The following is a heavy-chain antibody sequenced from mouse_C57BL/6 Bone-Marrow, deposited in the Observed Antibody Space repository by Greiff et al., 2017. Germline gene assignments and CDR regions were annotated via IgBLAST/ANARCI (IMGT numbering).Heavy chain of an antibody. CDR1: GFTFTDYY. CDR2: VYPYNGGT. CDR3: ARSTITTVVATPYWYFDV. D-gene: IGHD1-1*01. Sequence: EVQLQQSGPVLVKPGPSVKISCKASGFTFTDYYMHWVKQSHGKSLEWIGLVYPYNGGTSYNQKFKGKATLTVDTSSSTAYMELNSLTSEDSAVYYCARSTITTVVATPYWYFDVWGTGTTVTVSS. J-gene: IGHJ1*03. V-gene: IGHV1-36*01.